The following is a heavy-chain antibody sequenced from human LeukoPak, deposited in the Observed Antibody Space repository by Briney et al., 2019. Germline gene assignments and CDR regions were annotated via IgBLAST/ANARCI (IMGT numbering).Heavy chain of an antibody. Sequence: PSETLSLTCTVSGDSISRGDYYWSWVRQPPGKGLEWIGYIYYSGSTSYNPSLKSRVTISVDTSKNQFSLKLSSVTAADTAVYYCARARYGSVRWGQGTLVTVSS. J-gene: IGHJ4*02. D-gene: IGHD3-10*01. CDR3: ARARYGSVR. CDR2: IYYSGST. CDR1: GDSISRGDYY. V-gene: IGHV4-30-4*01.